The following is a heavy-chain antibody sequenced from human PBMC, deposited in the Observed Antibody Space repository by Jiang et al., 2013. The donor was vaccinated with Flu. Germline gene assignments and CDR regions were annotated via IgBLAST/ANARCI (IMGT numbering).Heavy chain of an antibody. CDR1: GFTFSSYA. CDR2: ISGSGDST. CDR3: AKYRGVTTRGYFDY. J-gene: IGHJ4*02. Sequence: VQLLESGGGLVQPGGSLRLSCTASGFTFSSYAMSWVRQAPGKGLEWVSAISGSGDSTYYADSVKGRFTISRDNSKNTLYLQMNSLRAEDTAVYYCAKYRGVTTRGYFDYWGQGTLVTVSS. D-gene: IGHD2-21*02. V-gene: IGHV3-23*01.